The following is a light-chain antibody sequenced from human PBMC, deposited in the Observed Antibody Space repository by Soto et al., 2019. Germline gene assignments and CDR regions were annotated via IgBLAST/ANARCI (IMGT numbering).Light chain of an antibody. CDR3: QQYGSSTVI. CDR2: GAS. Sequence: EIVLTQSPGTLSLSPGERATLSCRASQSVSSSYLAWYQHKPGQAPRLLIYGASSRATGIPDRFSGSGSGTDFTLTISRLEPEDFAVYYCQQYGSSTVIFGQGTKLEIK. CDR1: QSVSSSY. V-gene: IGKV3-20*01. J-gene: IGKJ2*01.